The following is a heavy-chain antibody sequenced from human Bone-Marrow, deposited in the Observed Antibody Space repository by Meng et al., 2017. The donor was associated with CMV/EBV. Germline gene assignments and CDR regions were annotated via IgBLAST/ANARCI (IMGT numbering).Heavy chain of an antibody. D-gene: IGHD1-7*01. CDR2: IYYSGST. V-gene: IGHV4-61*01. J-gene: IGHJ6*02. CDR3: ARDGGVAGTTHTSQENYYYYYGMDV. Sequence: SETLSLTCTVSGGSISSSSYYWSWIRQPPGKGLEWIGYIYYSGSTNYNPSLKSRVTISVDTSKNQFSLKLSSVTAADTAVYYCARDGGVAGTTHTSQENYYYYYGMDVWGQGTTVTFSS. CDR1: GGSISSSSYY.